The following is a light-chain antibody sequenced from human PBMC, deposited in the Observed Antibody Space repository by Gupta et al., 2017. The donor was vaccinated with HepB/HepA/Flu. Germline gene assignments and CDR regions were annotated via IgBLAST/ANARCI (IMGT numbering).Light chain of an antibody. J-gene: IGLJ3*02. V-gene: IGLV3-21*03. CDR3: QVWDSSSDHPNWV. CDR1: NIGSKS. CDR2: DDS. Sequence: SYVLTQPPSVSVAPGKTARITCGGNNIGSKSVHWYQQKPGQAPVLVVYDDSDRPSGIPERFSGSNSGNTATLTISRAEAGDEADDYCQVWDSSSDHPNWVFGGGTKLTVL.